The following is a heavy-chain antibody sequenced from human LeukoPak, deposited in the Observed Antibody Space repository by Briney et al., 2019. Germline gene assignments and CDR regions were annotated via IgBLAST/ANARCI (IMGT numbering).Heavy chain of an antibody. CDR3: ARRYCSGGTCYGTYYFDS. D-gene: IGHD2-15*01. J-gene: IGHJ4*02. CDR1: GGSISGYY. CDR2: IYYSGTT. V-gene: IGHV4-59*12. Sequence: SETLSLTCTVSGGSISGYYWNWIRQPPGKGLEWIGYIYYSGTTNYNPSLKSRVTISLDTSKSHFSLKLTSVTAADTAVYYCARRYCSGGTCYGTYYFDSWGQGILVTVSS.